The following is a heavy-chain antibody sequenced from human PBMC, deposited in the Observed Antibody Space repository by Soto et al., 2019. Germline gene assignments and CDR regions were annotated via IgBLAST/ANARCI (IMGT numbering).Heavy chain of an antibody. CDR3: ARDRYSGRRDAFEI. Sequence: ASVKVSCKASGYTFNSYGISWVRKAPGQGLEWMGWISAYNGNTNYAQKLQGRVTMTTDTSTSTAYMELRSLRSDDTAVYYCARDRYSGRRDAFEIWGQGTMVTVSS. V-gene: IGHV1-18*04. CDR2: ISAYNGNT. CDR1: GYTFNSYG. J-gene: IGHJ3*02. D-gene: IGHD1-26*01.